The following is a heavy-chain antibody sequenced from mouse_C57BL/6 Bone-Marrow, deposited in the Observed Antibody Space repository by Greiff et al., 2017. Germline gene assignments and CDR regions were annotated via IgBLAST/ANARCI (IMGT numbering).Heavy chain of an antibody. CDR2: IDPENGDT. J-gene: IGHJ1*03. V-gene: IGHV14-4*01. D-gene: IGHD2-2*01. CDR3: TTVEWLRRGYFDV. Sequence: VQLKQSGAELVRPGVSVKLSCTASGFNIKDDYMHWVKQRPEQGLEWIGWIDPENGDTEYASKFQGKATITADTSSNTAYLQLSSLTSEDTAVYYCTTVEWLRRGYFDVWGTGTTVTVSS. CDR1: GFNIKDDY.